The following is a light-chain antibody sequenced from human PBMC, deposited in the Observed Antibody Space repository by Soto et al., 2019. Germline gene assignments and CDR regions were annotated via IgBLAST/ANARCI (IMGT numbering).Light chain of an antibody. V-gene: IGKV1-33*01. Sequence: DIQMTQSPSSLSASVGDRVTITCQASQDISNYLNWYQQKPGKAPKLLIYDASNLETGVPSRFSGSGSGTDFALTISSLQPPDIATYYCQQYDNLALTFAGGTTVDIK. J-gene: IGKJ4*01. CDR1: QDISNY. CDR2: DAS. CDR3: QQYDNLALT.